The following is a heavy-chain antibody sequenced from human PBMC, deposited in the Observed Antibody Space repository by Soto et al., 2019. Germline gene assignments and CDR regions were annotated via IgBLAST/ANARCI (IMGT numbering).Heavy chain of an antibody. CDR2: ISSSSSYI. CDR1: GFTFSSYS. CDR3: ARQKEVVVAAIYYYYMDV. V-gene: IGHV3-21*01. J-gene: IGHJ6*03. D-gene: IGHD2-15*01. Sequence: EVQLVESGGGLVKPGGSLRLSCAASGFTFSSYSMNWVRRAPGKGLEWVSSISSSSSYIYYADSVKGRFTISRDNAKNSLYLQMNSLRAEDTAVYYCARQKEVVVAAIYYYYMDVWGKGTTVTVSS.